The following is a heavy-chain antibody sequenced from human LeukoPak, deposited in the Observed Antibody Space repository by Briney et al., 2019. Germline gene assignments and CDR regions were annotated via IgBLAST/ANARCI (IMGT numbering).Heavy chain of an antibody. CDR2: INHSGST. CDR1: GGSFSGYY. V-gene: IGHV4-34*01. J-gene: IGHJ3*01. Sequence: SETLSLPCAVYGGSFSGYYWSWIRQPPGKGLEWIGEINHSGSTNYNPSLTSLKSRVTISVDTSKNQFSLKLSSVTAADTAVHYCASSPIVSGSSGYYASDVWGQGTMVTVSS. D-gene: IGHD3-22*01. CDR3: ASSPIVSGSSGYYASDV.